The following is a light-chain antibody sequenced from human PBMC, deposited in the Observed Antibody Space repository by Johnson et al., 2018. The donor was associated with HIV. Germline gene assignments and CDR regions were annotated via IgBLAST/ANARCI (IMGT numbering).Light chain of an antibody. V-gene: IGLV1-51*02. CDR1: SSNIGNNF. Sequence: QSVLTQPPSVSAAPGQRVTRSYSGSSSNIGNNFVSWYQVLPGTAPKLLIYKDNERPSGIPDRFSGSKSGTSATLGITGLQTGDEADYYCATWDTSLSTGGVFGTGTKVTVL. CDR3: ATWDTSLSTGGV. J-gene: IGLJ1*01. CDR2: KDN.